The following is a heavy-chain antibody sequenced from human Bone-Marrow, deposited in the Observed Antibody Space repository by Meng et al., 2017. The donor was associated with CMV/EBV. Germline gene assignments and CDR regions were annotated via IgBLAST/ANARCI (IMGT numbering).Heavy chain of an antibody. J-gene: IGHJ6*02. Sequence: ESLKISCTVSGGSISSSSYYWGWIRQPPGKGLEWIGSIYYSGSTYYNPSLKSRVTISVDTSKNQFSLKLSSVTAADTAVYYCARDSSTSSRRAGYYYGMDVWGQGTTVTVSS. D-gene: IGHD2-2*01. CDR2: IYYSGST. V-gene: IGHV4-39*07. CDR1: GGSISSSSYY. CDR3: ARDSSTSSRRAGYYYGMDV.